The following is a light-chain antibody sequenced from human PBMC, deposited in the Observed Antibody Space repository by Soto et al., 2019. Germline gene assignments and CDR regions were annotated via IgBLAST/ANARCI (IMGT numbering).Light chain of an antibody. CDR2: DVN. CDR1: SSDVGGYNY. CDR3: SSYTNSNTPVV. J-gene: IGLJ2*01. Sequence: QSALTQPRSVSGSPGQSVTISCTGTSSDVGGYNYVSWYQQHPGKAPKLMIYDVNKWPSGVPHRFSGSKSGNTASLTISGLQAEDEADYYCSSYTNSNTPVVFGGGTKLTVL. V-gene: IGLV2-11*01.